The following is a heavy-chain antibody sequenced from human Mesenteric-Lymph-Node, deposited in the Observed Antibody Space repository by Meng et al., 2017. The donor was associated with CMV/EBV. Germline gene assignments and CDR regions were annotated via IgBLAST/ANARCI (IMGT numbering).Heavy chain of an antibody. V-gene: IGHV4-34*01. CDR1: GGSFSGYY. CDR2: INHSGVP. J-gene: IGHJ4*02. CDR3: ARGSDIPVNNY. D-gene: IGHD2-15*01. Sequence: QVQLQQWGAGLLKPSETLSLTCAVYGGSFSGYYWSWIHQPPGKGLEWIGEINHSGVPNYNPSLKSRVTISLDRSKNQFSLKLSSVTAEDTAVYYCARGSDIPVNNYWGQGTLVTVSS.